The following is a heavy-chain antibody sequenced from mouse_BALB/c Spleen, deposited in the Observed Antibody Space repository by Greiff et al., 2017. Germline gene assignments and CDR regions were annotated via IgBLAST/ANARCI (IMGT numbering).Heavy chain of an antibody. CDR1: GYSITSGYY. CDR2: ISYDGSN. D-gene: IGHD3-1*01. J-gene: IGHJ2*01. CDR3: ARDSSGYVGDY. Sequence: EVKLMESGPGLVKPSQSLSLTCSVTGYSITSGYYWNWIRQFPGNKLEWMGYISYDGSNNYNPSLKNRISITRDTSKNQFFLKLNSVTTEDTATYYCARDSSGYVGDYWGQGTTLTVSS. V-gene: IGHV3-6*02.